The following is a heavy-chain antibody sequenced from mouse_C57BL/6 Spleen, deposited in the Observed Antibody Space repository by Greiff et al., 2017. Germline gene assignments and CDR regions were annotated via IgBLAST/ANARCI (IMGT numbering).Heavy chain of an antibody. J-gene: IGHJ2*01. CDR1: GYTFTDYY. CDR2: IYPGSGNT. CDR3: ARGEEDGYLAY. V-gene: IGHV1-84*01. Sequence: QVQLQQSGPELVKPGASVKISCKASGYTFTDYYINWVKQRPGQGLEWIGWIYPGSGNTKYNEKFKSKATLTVDTSSSTAYMQLSCLTSEVSAVSSCARGEEDGYLAYWGQGTTLTVSA. D-gene: IGHD2-3*01.